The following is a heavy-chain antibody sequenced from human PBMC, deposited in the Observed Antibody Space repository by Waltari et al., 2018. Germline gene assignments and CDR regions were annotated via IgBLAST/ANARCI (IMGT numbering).Heavy chain of an antibody. D-gene: IGHD2-2*01. Sequence: EVQLVQSGAEVKKPGATVKISCKASGYTFTDYYMHWVQQAPGKGLEWMGRVDPEDGETIYAEKFQGRGTITADTSTDTAYMELSSLRSEDTAVYYCATAVPAAIDYYYYYYMDVWGKGTTVTVSS. CDR1: GYTFTDYY. V-gene: IGHV1-69-2*01. CDR3: ATAVPAAIDYYYYYYMDV. J-gene: IGHJ6*03. CDR2: VDPEDGET.